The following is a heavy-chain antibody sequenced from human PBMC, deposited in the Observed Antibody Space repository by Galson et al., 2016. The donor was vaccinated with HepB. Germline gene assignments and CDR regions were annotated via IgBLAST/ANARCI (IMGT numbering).Heavy chain of an antibody. Sequence: SETLSLTCTVSGGSISRYYWSWIRQPPGKRLEWIGYIHYTGSTKYNPSLKSRVTISVDTSKNQFSLKLSSVTAADTAVYYCARDRDATTVNWYFDLWGRGTLVSVSS. CDR1: GGSISRYY. J-gene: IGHJ2*01. V-gene: IGHV4-59*01. CDR3: ARDRDATTVNWYFDL. CDR2: IHYTGST. D-gene: IGHD4-17*01.